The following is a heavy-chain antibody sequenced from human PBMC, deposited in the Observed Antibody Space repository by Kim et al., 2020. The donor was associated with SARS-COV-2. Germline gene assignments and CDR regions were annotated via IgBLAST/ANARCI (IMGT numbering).Heavy chain of an antibody. CDR3: ASLGYCSTTSCYDPFDY. J-gene: IGHJ4*01. CDR2: ISYDGSNK. CDR1: GFTFSNYG. Sequence: GGSLRLSCAASGFTFSNYGMHWVRQAPGKGLEWVAVISYDGSNKYYADSVKGRFTISRDNSKNTLYLQMNSLRAEDTAVYYCASLGYCSTTSCYDPFDY. D-gene: IGHD2-2*01. V-gene: IGHV3-30*03.